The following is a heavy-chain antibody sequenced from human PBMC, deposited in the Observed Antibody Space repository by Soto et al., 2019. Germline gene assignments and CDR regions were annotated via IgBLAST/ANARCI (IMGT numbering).Heavy chain of an antibody. D-gene: IGHD4-4*01. V-gene: IGHV4-61*01. CDR3: ARAREMATVTDY. CDR2: IYYSGST. Sequence: PSETLSLTCTVSGGSVSSGSYYWSWIRQPPWKGLEWIGYIYYSGSTNYNPSLKSRVTISVDTSKNQFSLKLSSVTAADTAVYYCARAREMATVTDYWCQGXLVTVYS. J-gene: IGHJ4*02. CDR1: GGSVSSGSYY.